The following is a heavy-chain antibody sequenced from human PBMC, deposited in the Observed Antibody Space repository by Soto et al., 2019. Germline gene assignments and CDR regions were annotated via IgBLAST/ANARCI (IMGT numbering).Heavy chain of an antibody. CDR2: LYDVDGS. V-gene: IGHV3-53*01. J-gene: IGHJ3*01. CDR3: ATWHEREHAYDV. D-gene: IGHD1-1*01. Sequence: GVSLRLSCAASGFAFSSYSMNWVRQAPGKGLEWVSGLYDVDGSFYADSVRGRFTTSSDSSKTTVYLQMNDLRPDDTAVYYCATWHEREHAYDVWGQGTTVTVSS. CDR1: GFAFSSYS.